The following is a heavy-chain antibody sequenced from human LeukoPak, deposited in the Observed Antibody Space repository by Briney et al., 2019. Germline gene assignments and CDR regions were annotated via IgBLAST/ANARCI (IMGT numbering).Heavy chain of an antibody. J-gene: IGHJ4*02. Sequence: SVKVSCKASGGTFSSYAISWVRQAPGQGLEWMGRIIPILGIANYAQKFQGRVTITADKSTSTAYMELSSLRSEDTAVYYCARDQGARPSHYWGQGTLVTVSS. D-gene: IGHD6-6*01. V-gene: IGHV1-69*04. CDR1: GGTFSSYA. CDR3: ARDQGARPSHY. CDR2: IIPILGIA.